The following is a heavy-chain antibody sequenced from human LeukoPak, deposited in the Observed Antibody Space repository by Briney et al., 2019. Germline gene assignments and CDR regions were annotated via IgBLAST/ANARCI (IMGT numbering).Heavy chain of an antibody. J-gene: IGHJ4*02. CDR2: IKSKTDGGTT. Sequence: GGSLRLSCAASGFTFSKAWMYWVRQAPGKGLEWVGRIKSKTDGGTTDYAAPVKGRFTISRDDSKNTLFLQMNSLKTEDTATYYCTTPKYSGYDFYFWGQGTLVPVPS. CDR1: GFTFSKAW. V-gene: IGHV3-15*07. CDR3: TTPKYSGYDFYF. D-gene: IGHD5-12*01.